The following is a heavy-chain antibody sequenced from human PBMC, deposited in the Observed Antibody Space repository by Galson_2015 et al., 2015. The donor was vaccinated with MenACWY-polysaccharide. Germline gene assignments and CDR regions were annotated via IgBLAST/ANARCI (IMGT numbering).Heavy chain of an antibody. CDR2: TYYRSKWYH. CDR1: GDRVSSNSAA. Sequence: CAISGDRVSSNSAAWNWIRQSPSRGLEWLGRTYYRSKWYHDYPVSVKSRITINPDTSKNQFSLQLNSVTPDDTALYYCARTCPPYSRTWYECFDYWDQGTLVTVSS. CDR3: ARTCPPYSRTWYECFDY. V-gene: IGHV6-1*01. D-gene: IGHD6-13*01. J-gene: IGHJ4*02.